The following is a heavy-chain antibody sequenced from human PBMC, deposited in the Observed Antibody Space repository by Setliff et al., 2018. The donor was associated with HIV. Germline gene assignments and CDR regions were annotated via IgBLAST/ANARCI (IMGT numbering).Heavy chain of an antibody. J-gene: IGHJ3*01. CDR1: GGSVSGHY. Sequence: SETLSLTCAVYGGSVSGHYWGWFRQPPGKGLEWIGEITPSGATNYLPSLKSRVTMSLDTSKNQFSLKMTSVTAADTAMYYCARRGDSSGYYDAFDVWGQGTKVTVSS. D-gene: IGHD3-22*01. CDR2: ITPSGAT. V-gene: IGHV4-34*01. CDR3: ARRGDSSGYYDAFDV.